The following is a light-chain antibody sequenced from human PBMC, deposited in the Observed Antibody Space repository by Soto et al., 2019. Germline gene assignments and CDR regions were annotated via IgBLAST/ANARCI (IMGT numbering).Light chain of an antibody. CDR1: QSMRTY. Sequence: DIQISQSPAAPSAPARDRVTIACPASQSMRTYLNWYQQKPGKAPNLLIHAASSLQSGVPSRFSGSGSGTDFTLTISSLQPEDFATYYCQKSYSTPWKCGKGTKGDIK. CDR3: QKSYSTPWK. CDR2: AAS. V-gene: IGKV1-39*01. J-gene: IGKJ1*01.